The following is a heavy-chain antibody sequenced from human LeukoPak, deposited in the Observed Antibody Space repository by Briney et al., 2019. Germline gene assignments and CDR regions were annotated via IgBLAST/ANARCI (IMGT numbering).Heavy chain of an antibody. J-gene: IGHJ6*03. D-gene: IGHD3-10*01. CDR3: ARGGLEILWFGELYYYYMDV. V-gene: IGHV1-8*03. CDR1: GYTFTSYD. Sequence: ASVKVSCKASGYTFTSYDINWVRQATGQGLEWMGWMNPNSGNTGYAQKFQGRVTITRNTSISTAYMELSSLRSEDTAVYYCARGGLEILWFGELYYYYMDVWGKGTTVTVSS. CDR2: MNPNSGNT.